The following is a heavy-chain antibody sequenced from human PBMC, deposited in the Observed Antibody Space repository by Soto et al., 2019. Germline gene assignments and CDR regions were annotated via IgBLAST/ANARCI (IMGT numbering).Heavy chain of an antibody. CDR1: GYTFTGHY. Sequence: QVQLVQSGPEVKKPGASVKVSCKASGYTFTGHYVHWVRQAPGQGLEWMGWITPNSGYTNYAQKFQGRVTMTRDTSISTAYMELSGLRSDDTAVYYCAKDNGQLLIFEYWGQGTLVTVSS. CDR3: AKDNGQLLIFEY. CDR2: ITPNSGYT. V-gene: IGHV1-2*02. J-gene: IGHJ4*02. D-gene: IGHD2-2*01.